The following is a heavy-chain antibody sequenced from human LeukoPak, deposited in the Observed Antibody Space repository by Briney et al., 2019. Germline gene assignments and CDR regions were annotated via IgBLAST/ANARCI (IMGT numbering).Heavy chain of an antibody. D-gene: IGHD6-13*01. CDR1: GFTFSSYG. Sequence: GGSLRLSCAASGFTFSSYGMHWVRQAPGKGLEWVAFIRYDGSNKYYADSVKGRFTISRDNSKNTLYLQMNSLRAEDTAVYYCAKRRGKAAAGSVGAFDIWGQGIMVTVSS. V-gene: IGHV3-30*02. CDR2: IRYDGSNK. J-gene: IGHJ3*02. CDR3: AKRRGKAAAGSVGAFDI.